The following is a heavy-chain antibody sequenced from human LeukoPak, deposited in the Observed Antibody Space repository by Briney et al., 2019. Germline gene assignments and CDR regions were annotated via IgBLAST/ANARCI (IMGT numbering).Heavy chain of an antibody. Sequence: ASVKVSCKASGGTFSSYAISWVRQAPGQGLEWMGWISTYSGDANYAQKVQGRVTMTTDTSTRTAYMELRSLRSDDTAVYYCARDNSDGPGDFDYWGQGTLVTVTS. CDR2: ISTYSGDA. V-gene: IGHV1-18*01. D-gene: IGHD2/OR15-2a*01. CDR3: ARDNSDGPGDFDY. J-gene: IGHJ4*02. CDR1: GGTFSSYA.